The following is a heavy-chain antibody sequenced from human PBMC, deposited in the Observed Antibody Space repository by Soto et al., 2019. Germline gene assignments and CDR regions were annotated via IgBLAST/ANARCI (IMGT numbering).Heavy chain of an antibody. CDR2: IWYDGSNK. Sequence: QVQLVESGGGVVQPGRYLRLSCAASGFSFSICAMHWVRQAPGEGLEWVAVIWYDGSNKYYADSVKGRFTISRDNSKNTLYLQMNSLRAEDTAVYFCARDLVGSGVTDYWGQGTLVTVSS. V-gene: IGHV3-33*01. CDR3: ARDLVGSGVTDY. J-gene: IGHJ4*02. D-gene: IGHD3-10*01. CDR1: GFSFSICA.